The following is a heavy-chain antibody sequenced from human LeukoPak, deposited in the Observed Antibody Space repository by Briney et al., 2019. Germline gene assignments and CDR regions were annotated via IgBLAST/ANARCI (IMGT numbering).Heavy chain of an antibody. CDR2: INWNGGST. CDR3: ARGGYYYDSSGYYPLDY. D-gene: IGHD3-22*01. V-gene: IGHV3-20*04. CDR1: GFTFYDYG. J-gene: IGHJ4*02. Sequence: GGSLRLSCAASGFTFYDYGMSWVRQAPGKGLEWVSGINWNGGSTGYADSMKGRFTISRDNAKNSLYLQMNSLRAEDTALYYCARGGYYYDSSGYYPLDYWGQGTLVTVSS.